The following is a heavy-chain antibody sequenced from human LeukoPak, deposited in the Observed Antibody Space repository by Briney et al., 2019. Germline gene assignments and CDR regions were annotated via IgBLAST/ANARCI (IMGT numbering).Heavy chain of an antibody. CDR2: IAYDGSST. CDR1: GFTFSNYA. CDR3: ARGASTAAKYGMDV. D-gene: IGHD2-21*02. V-gene: IGHV3-30*04. Sequence: PGGSLRLSCAASGFTFSNYAIHCVRQAPGRGLEWVAVIAYDGSSTVYADSVKGRFTISRDNSKNTLYLQMNSLRTEDTAVYYCARGASTAAKYGMDVWGRGTAVTVSS. J-gene: IGHJ6*02.